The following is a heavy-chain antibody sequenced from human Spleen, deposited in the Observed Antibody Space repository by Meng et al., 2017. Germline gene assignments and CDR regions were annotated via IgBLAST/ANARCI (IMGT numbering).Heavy chain of an antibody. CDR2: INPNSGGT. Sequence: ASVKVSCKASGYTFTGYYMHWVRQAPGQGLEWMGWINPNSGGTNYAQKFQGRVTMTRDTSISTAYMELRSLRSDDTAVYYCARTIAVAGAYYYGMDVWGQGTTVTVSS. J-gene: IGHJ6*02. D-gene: IGHD6-19*01. CDR1: GYTFTGYY. V-gene: IGHV1-2*02. CDR3: ARTIAVAGAYYYGMDV.